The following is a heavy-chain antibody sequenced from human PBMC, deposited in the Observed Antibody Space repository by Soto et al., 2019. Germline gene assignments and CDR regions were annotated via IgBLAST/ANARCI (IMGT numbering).Heavy chain of an antibody. D-gene: IGHD5-12*01. CDR3: ARSGNSGYSPHDY. V-gene: IGHV4-4*07. J-gene: IGHJ4*02. CDR1: GGSISPYY. CDR2: IYTSGRT. Sequence: QVLLQESGPELVKPSETLSLTCPVSGGSISPYYWSWIRQPAGKGLEWVGRIYTSGRTNYNPSLKSRLAISVDTSKNQFSLRLRSVTAADTAMYYCARSGNSGYSPHDYWGQGTLVTVSS.